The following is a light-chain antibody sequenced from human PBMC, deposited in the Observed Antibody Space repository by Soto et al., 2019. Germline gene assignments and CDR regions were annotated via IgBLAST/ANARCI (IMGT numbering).Light chain of an antibody. V-gene: IGLV2-11*01. CDR1: RNDVGGYDF. CDR3: CPYAGIYTLYV. Sequence: QSVLTQPRSVSGSPGQSVTISCTGTRNDVGGYDFVSWYQHHPGEAPRLLLYDVSERPSGVPDRFSGSKSGDTASLTISGLQAEDEADYYCCPYAGIYTLYVFGSGTKVTVL. CDR2: DVS. J-gene: IGLJ1*01.